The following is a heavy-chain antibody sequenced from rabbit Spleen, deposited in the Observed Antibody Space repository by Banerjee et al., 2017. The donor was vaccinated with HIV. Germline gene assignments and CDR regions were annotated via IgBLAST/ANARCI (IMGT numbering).Heavy chain of an antibody. V-gene: IGHV1S45*01. Sequence: QEQLEESGGDLVKPGASLTLTCTASGFSFSRNYWICWVRQAPGKGLEWIACIDAGSGGSTAYASWAKGRFSISKTSSTTVTLQMTSLTAADTATYFCARAYTYSWVGYIYAFYYGMDLWGPGTLVTVS. CDR2: IDAGSGGST. D-gene: IGHD6-1*01. J-gene: IGHJ6*01. CDR3: ARAYTYSWVGYIYAFYYGMDL. CDR1: GFSFSRNYW.